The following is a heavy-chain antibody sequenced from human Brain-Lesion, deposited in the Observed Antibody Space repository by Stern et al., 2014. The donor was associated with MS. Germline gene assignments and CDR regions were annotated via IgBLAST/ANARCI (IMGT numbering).Heavy chain of an antibody. J-gene: IGHJ6*02. CDR2: ILTSATP. CDR3: ARGRVVPGFQYYATDV. Sequence: QLQLQESGPGLVKPSQTLSLSCTVSGGSISSGGYYWSWIRQPAGKGLEWIGRILTSATPSYTPPLKSRVPISIDPSKNQFSLRLNSMTAADTAVYYCARGRVVPGFQYYATDVWGQGTTVIVSS. CDR1: GGSISSGGYY. V-gene: IGHV4-61*02. D-gene: IGHD2-2*01.